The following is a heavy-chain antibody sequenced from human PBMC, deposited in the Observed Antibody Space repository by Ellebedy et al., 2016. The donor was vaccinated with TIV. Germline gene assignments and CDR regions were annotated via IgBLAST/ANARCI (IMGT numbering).Heavy chain of an antibody. D-gene: IGHD4-23*01. Sequence: GESLKISCATSGFTFSTYWMGWVRQAPVKGLEWVANIKEEGSQTYYVGSVKGRFTISRDNDKNSLYLEMNSPRAEDTGVYNCARGRYGGRFFDYWGQGTLVTVSS. CDR3: ARGRYGGRFFDY. V-gene: IGHV3-7*01. CDR1: GFTFSTYW. CDR2: IKEEGSQT. J-gene: IGHJ4*02.